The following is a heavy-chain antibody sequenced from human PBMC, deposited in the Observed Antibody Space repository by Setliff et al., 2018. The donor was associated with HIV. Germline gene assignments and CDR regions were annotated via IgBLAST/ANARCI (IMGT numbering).Heavy chain of an antibody. D-gene: IGHD5-12*01. J-gene: IGHJ1*01. CDR3: AREPLDIAGIRFQN. CDR1: GFSIRSGYY. Sequence: PSETLSLTCAVSGFSIRSGYYWGWIRQSPGKGLEWIGRMHHSGDTYYNPSLRSRVIIPVDTSKNQFSLKLTSVTAADTAVYYCAREPLDIAGIRFQNWGQGTLVTVSS. V-gene: IGHV4-38-2*02. CDR2: MHHSGDT.